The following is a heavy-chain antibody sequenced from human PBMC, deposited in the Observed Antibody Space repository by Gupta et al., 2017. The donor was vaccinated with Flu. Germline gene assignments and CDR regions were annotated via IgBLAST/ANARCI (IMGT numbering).Heavy chain of an antibody. CDR2: ISGSGGST. D-gene: IGHD2-15*01. Sequence: MGWVRQAPGKGLEWVSAISGSGGSTYYADSVKGRFTIYRDNSKNTLYLQMNSLRAEETAVYYCATTPSLGWTQGSVYYFDYWGQGTLVTVSS. V-gene: IGHV3-23*01. CDR3: ATTPSLGWTQGSVYYFDY. J-gene: IGHJ4*02.